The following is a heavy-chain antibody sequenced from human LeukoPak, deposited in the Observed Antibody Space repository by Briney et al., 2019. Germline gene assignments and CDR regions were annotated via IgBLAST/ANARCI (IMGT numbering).Heavy chain of an antibody. Sequence: GGSLRLSCAASGFTFSSYSMSWVRQAPGKGLEGVSSISSSSSYIYYADSVKGRFTISRDNAKNSLYLQMNSLRAEDTAVYYCARDLNPYTLQYYFDYWGQGTLVTVSS. J-gene: IGHJ4*02. V-gene: IGHV3-21*01. CDR3: ARDLNPYTLQYYFDY. D-gene: IGHD2-15*01. CDR2: ISSSSSYI. CDR1: GFTFSSYS.